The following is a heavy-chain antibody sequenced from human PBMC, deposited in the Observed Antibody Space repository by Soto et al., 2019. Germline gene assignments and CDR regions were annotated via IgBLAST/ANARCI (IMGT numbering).Heavy chain of an antibody. CDR1: GFTFSSYS. D-gene: IGHD3-10*01. CDR3: ARVRVSSSGSYYVNWFDP. V-gene: IGHV3-48*01. J-gene: IGHJ5*02. CDR2: ISSSSSTI. Sequence: GGSLRLSCAASGFTFSSYSMNWVRQAPGKGLEWVSYISSSSSTIYYADSVKGRFTISRDNAKNSLYLQMNSLRAEDTAVYYCARVRVSSSGSYYVNWFDPWGQGTLVTVSS.